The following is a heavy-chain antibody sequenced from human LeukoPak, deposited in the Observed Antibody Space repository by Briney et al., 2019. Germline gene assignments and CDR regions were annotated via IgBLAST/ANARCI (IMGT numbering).Heavy chain of an antibody. J-gene: IGHJ4*02. CDR2: IRYDGSNK. V-gene: IGHV3-30*02. Sequence: GGSLRLSCAASGFTFSSYGMHWVRQAPGKGLEWVAFIRYDGSNKYYADSVKGRFTISGDNSKNTLYLQMNSLRAEDTAVYYCAKDFAKDESYFDYGGQGPLVTVSP. D-gene: IGHD3-3*01. CDR3: AKDFAKDESYFDY. CDR1: GFTFSSYG.